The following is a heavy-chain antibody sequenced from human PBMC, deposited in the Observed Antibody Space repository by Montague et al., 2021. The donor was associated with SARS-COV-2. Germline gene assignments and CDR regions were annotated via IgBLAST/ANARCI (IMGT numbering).Heavy chain of an antibody. CDR2: IYYSGST. D-gene: IGHD6-19*01. J-gene: IGHJ6*02. CDR1: GGSISSYY. Sequence: SETLSLTCTVSGGSISSYYWSWIRQPPGKGLEWIGYIYYSGSTNHNPSLKSRVTISVDTSKNQFSLKLSSVTAADTAVYCCARAIGSMYSSGWYYYYYGMDVWGQGTTVTVSS. V-gene: IGHV4-59*01. CDR3: ARAIGSMYSSGWYYYYYGMDV.